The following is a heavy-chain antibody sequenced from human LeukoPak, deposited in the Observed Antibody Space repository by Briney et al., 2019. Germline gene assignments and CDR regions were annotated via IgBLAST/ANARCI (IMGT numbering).Heavy chain of an antibody. D-gene: IGHD3-10*01. Sequence: HTGRSLRLSCAASGFTFSSYAMHWVRQAPGKGLEWVAVISYDGSNKYYADSVKGRFTISRDNSKNTLYLQLNSLRAEDTAVYYCARDSTYYYDSGSSGPHYFDNWGQGTLVTVSS. CDR1: GFTFSSYA. V-gene: IGHV3-30*04. J-gene: IGHJ4*02. CDR2: ISYDGSNK. CDR3: ARDSTYYYDSGSSGPHYFDN.